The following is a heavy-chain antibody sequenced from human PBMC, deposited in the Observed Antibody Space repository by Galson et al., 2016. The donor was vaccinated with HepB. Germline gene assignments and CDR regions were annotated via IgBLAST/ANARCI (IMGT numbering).Heavy chain of an antibody. V-gene: IGHV3-30*02. Sequence: SLRLSCAASGFTFSSYGIHWVRQAPGKGLEWVALFRFDGSKEYFADSVKGRFTISRDSSKDTLYLQMNSLRAEDTAVYYCTKAMRDSLSPLEDAFDIWGQGTMVTVSS. CDR1: GFTFSSYG. CDR3: TKAMRDSLSPLEDAFDI. J-gene: IGHJ3*02. D-gene: IGHD3-3*02. CDR2: FRFDGSKE.